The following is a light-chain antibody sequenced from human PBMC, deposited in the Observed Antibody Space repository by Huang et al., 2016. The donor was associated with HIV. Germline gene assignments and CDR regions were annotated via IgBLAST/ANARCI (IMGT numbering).Light chain of an antibody. CDR3: QQTYITPLT. V-gene: IGKV1-39*01. Sequence: DIQMTQSPSSLSASVGYRVTITCRSSQSISSYLNWYQQKPGTAPKVPIYAATSLQSGVPSRFSGSGAGTDFTLTINNLQPEDSATYYCQQTYITPLTFGQGTKLEIK. J-gene: IGKJ2*01. CDR2: AAT. CDR1: QSISSY.